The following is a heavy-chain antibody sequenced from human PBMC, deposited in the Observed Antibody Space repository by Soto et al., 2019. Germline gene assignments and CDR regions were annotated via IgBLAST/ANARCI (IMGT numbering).Heavy chain of an antibody. Sequence: ASVKVSCKASGYTFTGYYMHWVRQAPGQGLEWMGWINPNSGGTNYAEKLQGRVTIPMGTSSSTADIELSRLRSDDTAVYYCARDGLWLGGGYSSSGRAVGGQGTTVTVSS. D-gene: IGHD3-10*01. CDR2: INPNSGGT. CDR3: ARDGLWLGGGYSSSGRAV. CDR1: GYTFTGYY. V-gene: IGHV1-2*02. J-gene: IGHJ6*02.